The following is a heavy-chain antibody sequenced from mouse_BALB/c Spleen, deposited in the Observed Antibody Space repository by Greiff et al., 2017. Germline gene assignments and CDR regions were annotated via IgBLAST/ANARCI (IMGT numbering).Heavy chain of an antibody. CDR2: ISYSGST. Sequence: EVKLQESGPGLVKPSQSLSLTCTVTGYSITSYYAWNWIRQFPGNKLEWMGYISYSGSTSYNPSLKSRISITRDTSKNQFFLQLNSVTTEDTATYYCARGIYYYGRSHAMDYWGQGTSVTVSS. V-gene: IGHV3-2*02. J-gene: IGHJ4*01. CDR3: ARGIYYYGRSHAMDY. D-gene: IGHD1-1*01. CDR1: GYSITSYYA.